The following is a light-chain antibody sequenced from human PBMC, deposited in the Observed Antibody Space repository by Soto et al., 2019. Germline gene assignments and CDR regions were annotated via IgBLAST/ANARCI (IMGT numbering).Light chain of an antibody. Sequence: AIQRTQSPSSLSASVGDRVTINCRASQGIRNDLGWYQQKPGKAPKLLIYAASSLQSGVPSRFSGSGSGTDFTLTISSLQPEDFATYYCLQDYNYPRTFGQGTKVEIK. V-gene: IGKV1-6*01. CDR1: QGIRND. CDR3: LQDYNYPRT. J-gene: IGKJ1*01. CDR2: AAS.